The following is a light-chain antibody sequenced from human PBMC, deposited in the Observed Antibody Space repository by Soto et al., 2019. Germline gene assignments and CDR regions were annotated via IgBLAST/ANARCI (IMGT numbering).Light chain of an antibody. CDR3: RQYGRSLGFA. CDR2: DAS. J-gene: IGKJ1*01. V-gene: IGKV3-11*01. Sequence: EIVLTQSPATLSLSPGERAILSCRASQSVSTFLAWFQQKPGQPPRLLIYDASNRATGIPARFSGSGSGTDFTLTISRLEPEDFAVYYCRQYGRSLGFAFGQGTKVDNK. CDR1: QSVSTF.